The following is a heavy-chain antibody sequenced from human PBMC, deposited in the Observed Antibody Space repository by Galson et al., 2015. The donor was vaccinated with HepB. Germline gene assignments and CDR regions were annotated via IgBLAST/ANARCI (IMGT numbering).Heavy chain of an antibody. CDR3: ARYGSLGWFFDV. CDR1: GDSVSSNSAA. Sequence: CAISGDSVSSNSAAWSWIRQSPSRGLEWLGRTYYRSKWYSDFGVSVRGRITVTPDTTKNQFSLQLNSVTPEDTAVYYCARYGSLGWFFDVWGRGTLVIVSS. V-gene: IGHV6-1*01. CDR2: TYYRSKWYS. D-gene: IGHD1-26*01. J-gene: IGHJ2*01.